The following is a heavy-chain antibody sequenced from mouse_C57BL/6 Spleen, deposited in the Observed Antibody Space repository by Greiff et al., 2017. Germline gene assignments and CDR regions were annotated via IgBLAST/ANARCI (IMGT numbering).Heavy chain of an antibody. CDR2: IYPGDGGT. D-gene: IGHD2-2*01. V-gene: IGHV1-82*01. Sequence: LVESGPELVKPGASVKISCKASGYAFSSSWMNWVKQRPGKGLEWIGRIYPGDGGTNYNGKFKGKATLTADKSSSTAYMQLSSLTSEDSAVYLCSRSQINDGYDGYYAMDYWGHGPSVTVSS. CDR3: SRSQINDGYDGYYAMDY. J-gene: IGHJ4*01. CDR1: GYAFSSSW.